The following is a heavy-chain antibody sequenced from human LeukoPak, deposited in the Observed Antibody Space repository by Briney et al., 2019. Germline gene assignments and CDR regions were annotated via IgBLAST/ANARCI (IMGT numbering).Heavy chain of an antibody. Sequence: GGSLRLSCVASGFPFGNFWMHWVRQVPGKGLVWVARMDTDGRTTDYADSVKGRFTISRDNARNTLYLQVRSLRADDTALYYCATDVTGSEDRWGQGTLVTVSS. CDR1: GFPFGNFW. V-gene: IGHV3-74*01. D-gene: IGHD6-25*01. CDR3: ATDVTGSEDR. J-gene: IGHJ5*02. CDR2: MDTDGRTT.